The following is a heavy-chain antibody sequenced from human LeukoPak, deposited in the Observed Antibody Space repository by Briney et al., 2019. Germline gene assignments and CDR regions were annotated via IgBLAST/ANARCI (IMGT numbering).Heavy chain of an antibody. CDR2: IYYSGNT. D-gene: IGHD3-22*01. CDR1: GGSINSYY. Sequence: PSETLSLTCTVSGGSINSYYWSWIRQPPGKGLEWIGYIYYSGNTNYNPSLKSRVSISIDTSKNQLSLQLNSVTAADTAVYYCARDRDSSGLRDFDLWGRGTLVTVSA. V-gene: IGHV4-59*01. J-gene: IGHJ2*01. CDR3: ARDRDSSGLRDFDL.